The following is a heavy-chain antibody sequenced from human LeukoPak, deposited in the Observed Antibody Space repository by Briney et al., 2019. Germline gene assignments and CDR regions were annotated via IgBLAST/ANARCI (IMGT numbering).Heavy chain of an antibody. V-gene: IGHV4-59*01. CDR3: ARSTGSTMFIDY. CDR2: IYYSGNT. CDR1: GGSISPYY. J-gene: IGHJ4*02. D-gene: IGHD3-10*02. Sequence: SETLSLTCTVSGGSISPYYWSWIRRPPGKGLEWLGYIYYSGNTDYNPSLKSRVAISVDTSKNQFSLKLSSVTAADTAVYYCARSTGSTMFIDYWGQGTLVTVSS.